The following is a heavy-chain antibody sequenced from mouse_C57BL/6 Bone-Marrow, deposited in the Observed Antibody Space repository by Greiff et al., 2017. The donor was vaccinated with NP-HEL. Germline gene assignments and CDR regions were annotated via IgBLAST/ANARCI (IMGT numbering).Heavy chain of an antibody. D-gene: IGHD2-3*01. CDR3: AGGLLLYAMDY. V-gene: IGHV12-3*01. J-gene: IGHJ4*01. CDR1: GFPITSGYY. CDR2: ITHSGET. Sequence: VNLVESGPGLVKPSQSLFLTCSITGFPITSGYYWIWIRQSPGKPLEWMGYITHSGETFYNPSLQSPISITRETSKNQFFLQLNSVTTEDTAMYYCAGGLLLYAMDYWGQGTSVTVSS.